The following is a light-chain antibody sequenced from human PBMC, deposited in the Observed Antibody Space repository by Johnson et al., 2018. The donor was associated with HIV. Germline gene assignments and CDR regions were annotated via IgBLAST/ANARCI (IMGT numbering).Light chain of an antibody. CDR1: SSNIGKNS. Sequence: QSVLTQPPSVSAAPGQKVTIPCSGSSSNIGKNSVSWYQQLPGTAPKLLIYESNKRPSGIPDRFFGSKSGTSATLGITGLQTGDEADYYCGTWDTRLSVLYVFGSGTKVTVL. CDR2: ESN. V-gene: IGLV1-51*02. CDR3: GTWDTRLSVLYV. J-gene: IGLJ1*01.